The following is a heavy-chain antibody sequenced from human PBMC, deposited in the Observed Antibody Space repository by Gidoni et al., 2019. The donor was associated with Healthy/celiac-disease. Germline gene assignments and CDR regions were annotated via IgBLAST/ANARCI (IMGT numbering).Heavy chain of an antibody. Sequence: EVQLVESGGGLVQPGGSLRLSCAASGFTFSSYWMSWVRQAPGKGLEWVANIKQDGSEKYYVDSVKGRFTISRDNAKNSLYLQMNSLRAEDTAVYYCARKMGELEDYYYYGMDVWGQGTTVTVSS. J-gene: IGHJ6*02. CDR2: IKQDGSEK. D-gene: IGHD3-16*01. CDR3: ARKMGELEDYYYYGMDV. CDR1: GFTFSSYW. V-gene: IGHV3-7*04.